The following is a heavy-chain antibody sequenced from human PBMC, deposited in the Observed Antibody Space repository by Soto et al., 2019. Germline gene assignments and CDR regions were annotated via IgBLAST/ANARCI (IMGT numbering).Heavy chain of an antibody. CDR1: GGSISSSSYY. V-gene: IGHV4-39*01. D-gene: IGHD3-3*01. CDR3: ARVYDFCSGYYNGWFVP. Sequence: NLSLTCTVSGGSISSSSYYWGWIRQPPGKGLEWIGSIYYSGSTYYNPSLKSRVTISVDTSKNQFSLKLSSVTAADTAVYYCARVYDFCSGYYNGWFVPWCHGTLVTVSS. J-gene: IGHJ5*02. CDR2: IYYSGST.